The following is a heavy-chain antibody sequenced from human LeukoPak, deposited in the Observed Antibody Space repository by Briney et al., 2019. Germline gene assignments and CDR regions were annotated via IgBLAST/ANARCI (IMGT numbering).Heavy chain of an antibody. Sequence: PGGSLRLSCAASGFTFSDYYMSWIRQAPGKGLEWVSYISSSGSTIYYADSVKGRFPISRDNAKNSLYLQMNSLRAEDTTVYYCARDSNLDTAMVNFDYWGQGTLVTVSS. D-gene: IGHD5-18*01. CDR1: GFTFSDYY. CDR3: ARDSNLDTAMVNFDY. CDR2: ISSSGSTI. V-gene: IGHV3-11*01. J-gene: IGHJ4*02.